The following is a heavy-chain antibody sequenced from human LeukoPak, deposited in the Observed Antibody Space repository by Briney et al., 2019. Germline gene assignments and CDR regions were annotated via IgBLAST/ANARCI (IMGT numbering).Heavy chain of an antibody. J-gene: IGHJ4*02. CDR2: IWYDGSNK. CDR1: GFTFSSYG. Sequence: PGRSLRLSCAASGFTFSSYGMHWVRQAPGKGLEWVALIWYDGSNKYYADSVKGRFTISRDNAENTLYLQMNSLRAEDTAVYYCARDPGYASGHPFDYWGQGTLVTVSS. CDR3: ARDPGYASGHPFDY. D-gene: IGHD6-19*01. V-gene: IGHV3-33*01.